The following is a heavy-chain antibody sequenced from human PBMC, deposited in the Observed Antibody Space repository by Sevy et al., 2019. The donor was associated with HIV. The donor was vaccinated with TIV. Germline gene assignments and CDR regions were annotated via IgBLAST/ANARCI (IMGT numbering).Heavy chain of an antibody. V-gene: IGHV1-69*13. D-gene: IGHD3-10*01. CDR1: GGTFSSYA. J-gene: IGHJ5*02. Sequence: ASVKVSCKASGGTFSSYAISWVRQAPGQGLEWMGGIIPIFGTANYAQKFQGRVTITADESTSTAYMELSSLRSEDTAVYYCARDPITIVQGVIIREGWFDPWGQGTLVTVSS. CDR3: ARDPITIVQGVIIREGWFDP. CDR2: IIPIFGTA.